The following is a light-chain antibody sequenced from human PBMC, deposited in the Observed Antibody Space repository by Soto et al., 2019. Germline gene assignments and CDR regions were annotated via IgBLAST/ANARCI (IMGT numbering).Light chain of an antibody. CDR3: QQYNNWPRT. V-gene: IGKV3-15*01. CDR2: DVS. J-gene: IGKJ1*01. Sequence: ETVLTQSPGTVSLFPGERATLSCRASQSVRSNYLAWYQQKSGQSPRLLIYDVSIRATGVPARFSGSGSGTEFTLTINSLQSEDFAVYYCQQYNNWPRTFGQGTKVDI. CDR1: QSVRSN.